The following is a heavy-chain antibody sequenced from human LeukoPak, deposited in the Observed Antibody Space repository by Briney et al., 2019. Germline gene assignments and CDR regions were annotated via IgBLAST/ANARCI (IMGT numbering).Heavy chain of an antibody. V-gene: IGHV1-2*02. CDR3: ARDGYYYDSRGYFY. D-gene: IGHD3-22*01. J-gene: IGHJ4*02. CDR2: INPNSGGT. Sequence: ASVKVSCKASGYTFTSYGISWVRQAPGQGLEWMGWINPNSGGTNYAQKFQGRVTMTRDTSISTAYMELSRLRSDDTAVYYCARDGYYYDSRGYFYWGQGTLVTVSS. CDR1: GYTFTSYG.